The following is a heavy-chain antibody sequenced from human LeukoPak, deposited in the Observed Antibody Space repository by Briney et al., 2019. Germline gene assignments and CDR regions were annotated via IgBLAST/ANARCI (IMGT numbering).Heavy chain of an antibody. Sequence: ASVKVSCKASGYTFTSYDINWVRQAPGQRLEWMGWINAGNGNTKYSQKFQGRVTITRDTSASTAYMELSSLRSEDTAVYYCARETSQSSWYPFDYWGQGTLVTVSS. CDR3: ARETSQSSWYPFDY. V-gene: IGHV1-3*01. CDR2: INAGNGNT. D-gene: IGHD6-13*01. CDR1: GYTFTSYD. J-gene: IGHJ4*02.